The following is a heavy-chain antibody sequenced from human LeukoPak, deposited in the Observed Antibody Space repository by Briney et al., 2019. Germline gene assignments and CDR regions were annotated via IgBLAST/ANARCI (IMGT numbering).Heavy chain of an antibody. CDR3: ARGLWTGYSTTNTAFDY. V-gene: IGHV4-61*02. D-gene: IGHD3/OR15-3a*01. CDR1: GGSISSGSYY. Sequence: SETLSLTCTVSGGSISSGSYYWSWIRQPAGKGVEWIGRIYTSGSTNYNPSLKSRVTISVDMSKNQFSLKLSSVTAADTAVYYCARGLWTGYSTTNTAFDYWGQGTLVTVSS. J-gene: IGHJ4*02. CDR2: IYTSGST.